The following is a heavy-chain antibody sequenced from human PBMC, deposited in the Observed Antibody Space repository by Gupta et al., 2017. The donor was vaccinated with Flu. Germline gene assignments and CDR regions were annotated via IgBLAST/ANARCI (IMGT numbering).Heavy chain of an antibody. V-gene: IGHV3-21*01. J-gene: IGHJ6*02. Sequence: EVQLVESGGGLVKPGGSLRLSCAASGFTFSRYSMNWVRQAPGKGLEWVSSISSSSSYIYYADSVKGRFTISRDNAKNSLYLQMNSLRAEDTAVYYCARELMDIVVVPAYGMDVWGQGTTVTVSS. CDR1: GFTFSRYS. D-gene: IGHD2-2*03. CDR3: ARELMDIVVVPAYGMDV. CDR2: ISSSSSYI.